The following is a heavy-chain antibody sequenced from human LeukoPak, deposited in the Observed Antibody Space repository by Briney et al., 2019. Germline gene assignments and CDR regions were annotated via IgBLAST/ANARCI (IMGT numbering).Heavy chain of an antibody. CDR1: GGSISSGGYY. CDR2: IYYSGST. Sequence: NPSQTLPLTCTVSGGSISSGGYYWSWIRQHPGKGLEWIGYIYYSGSTYYNPSLKSRVNISVDTSKNQFSLKLSSVTVADTAVYYCARWDDSSGYYLEHWGQGTLVTVSS. CDR3: ARWDDSSGYYLEH. D-gene: IGHD3-22*01. J-gene: IGHJ4*02. V-gene: IGHV4-31*03.